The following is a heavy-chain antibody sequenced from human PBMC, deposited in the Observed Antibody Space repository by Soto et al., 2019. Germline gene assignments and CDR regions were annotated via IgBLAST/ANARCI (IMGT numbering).Heavy chain of an antibody. CDR3: ARGEGCSGGSCYSTPLNSYNWFDP. CDR2: ISYDRSNK. CDR1: GFTFSSYA. Sequence: GGSLRLSCAASGFTFSSYAMHWVRQAPGKGLEWVAVISYDRSNKYYADSVKGRFTISRDNSKNTLYLQMNSLRAEDTAVYYCARGEGCSGGSCYSTPLNSYNWFDPWGQGTLVTVSS. J-gene: IGHJ5*02. V-gene: IGHV3-30-3*01. D-gene: IGHD2-15*01.